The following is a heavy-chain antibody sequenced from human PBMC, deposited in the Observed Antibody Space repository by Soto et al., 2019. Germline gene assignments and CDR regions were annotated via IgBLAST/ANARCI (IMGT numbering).Heavy chain of an antibody. D-gene: IGHD2-2*01. J-gene: IGHJ6*02. V-gene: IGHV4-34*01. CDR1: GGSFSGYY. CDR2: IDHSGYT. CDR3: ARVSTGDYYYGMDV. Sequence: SETLSLTCAVYGGSFSGYYWNWIRQPPGKGLEWIGEIDHSGYTNYNPSLKSRVTISVDTSKNQFSLRLTSVTAADTAVYYCARVSTGDYYYGMDVWGQGTTVTVSS.